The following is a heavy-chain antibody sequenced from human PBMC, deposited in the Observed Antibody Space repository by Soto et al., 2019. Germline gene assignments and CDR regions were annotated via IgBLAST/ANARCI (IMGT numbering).Heavy chain of an antibody. CDR1: GFTFSSYG. CDR3: ARARGELLWFGELRYYFDY. J-gene: IGHJ4*02. D-gene: IGHD3-10*01. V-gene: IGHV3-33*01. CDR2: IWYDGSNK. Sequence: GGSLRLSCAASGFTFSSYGMHWVRQAPGKGLEWVAVIWYDGSNKYYADSVKGRFTISRDNSKNTLYLQMNSLRAEDTAVYYCARARGELLWFGELRYYFDYWGQGTLVTVSS.